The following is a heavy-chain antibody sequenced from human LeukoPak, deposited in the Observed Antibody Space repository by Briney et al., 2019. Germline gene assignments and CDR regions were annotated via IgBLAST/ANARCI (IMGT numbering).Heavy chain of an antibody. CDR1: GGSFSGYY. D-gene: IGHD2-2*01. Sequence: PSETLSLTCAVYGGSFSGYYWSWIRQPPGKGLEWIGEINHSGSTNYNPSLKSRVTISVDTSKNQFSLKLSPVTAADTAVYYCAAYQLLFGFDPWGQGTLVTVSS. CDR3: AAYQLLFGFDP. J-gene: IGHJ5*02. V-gene: IGHV4-34*01. CDR2: INHSGST.